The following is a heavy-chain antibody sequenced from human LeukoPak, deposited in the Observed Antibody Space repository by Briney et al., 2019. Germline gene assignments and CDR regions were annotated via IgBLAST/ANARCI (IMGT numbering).Heavy chain of an antibody. CDR3: ARVVRPWFGELYGWFDP. Sequence: PSDTLSLTCTVSGVSISSSNSYRGRTRHPPGTGLAWIGRIYYSANTHYNPSLKSRVTISVDASKNEFSLELSSVTAAVTAVYFCARVVRPWFGELYGWFDPWGQGTLVTVSS. CDR2: IYYSANT. J-gene: IGHJ5*01. V-gene: IGHV4-39*07. D-gene: IGHD3-10*01. CDR1: GVSISSSNSY.